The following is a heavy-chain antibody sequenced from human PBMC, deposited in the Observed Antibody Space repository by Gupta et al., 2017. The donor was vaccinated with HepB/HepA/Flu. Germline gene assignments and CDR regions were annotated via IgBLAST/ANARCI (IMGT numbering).Heavy chain of an antibody. CDR2: TYYRSKWYN. Sequence: QVQLQNSGPGLVKPSQTLSLPCAISGPSVSSNTSPWNRSRQSPSRGLEWLGRTYYRSKWYNDYAVSVKSRITINPDTSKNQFSLQLNSVTPEDTAVYYCARDVNLYSSGLDYWGQGTLVTVSS. CDR3: ARDVNLYSSGLDY. CDR1: GPSVSSNTSP. J-gene: IGHJ4*02. D-gene: IGHD6-19*01. V-gene: IGHV6-1*01.